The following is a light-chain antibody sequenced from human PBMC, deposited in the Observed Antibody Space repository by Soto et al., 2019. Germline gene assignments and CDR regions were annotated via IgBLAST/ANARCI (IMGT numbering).Light chain of an antibody. CDR3: QQLETYPLT. V-gene: IGKV1-13*02. Sequence: AIQVTQSPSSLSASVGDTVTITCRASQGISSAFAWYQQKPGKVPRLLIYDVFNLQSGVPSRFSGSGSGTDFTLTISRLQPEDFATYYCQQLETYPLTFGQGTRWIS. CDR1: QGISSA. J-gene: IGKJ1*01. CDR2: DVF.